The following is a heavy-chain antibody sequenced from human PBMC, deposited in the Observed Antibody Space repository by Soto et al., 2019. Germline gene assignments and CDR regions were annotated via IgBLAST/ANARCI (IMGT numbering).Heavy chain of an antibody. CDR3: AREGYSGYDFGFDP. Sequence: EVQLVESGGGLVQPGGSLRLSCAASGFTFSSYSMNWVRQAPGKGLEWVSVIYSGGSTYYADSVKGRFTISRDNSKNTLYLQMNSLRAEDTAVYYCAREGYSGYDFGFDPWGQGTLVTVSS. CDR2: IYSGGST. D-gene: IGHD5-12*01. CDR1: GFTFSSYS. V-gene: IGHV3-66*01. J-gene: IGHJ5*02.